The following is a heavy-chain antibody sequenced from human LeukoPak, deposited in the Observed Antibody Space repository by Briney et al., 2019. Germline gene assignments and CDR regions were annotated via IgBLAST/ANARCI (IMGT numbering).Heavy chain of an antibody. Sequence: SETLSLTCAVYGGSFSGYYWSWIRQPPGKGLEWIGYIYYSGSTNYNPSLKSRVTISVDTSKNQFSLKLSSVTAADTAVYYCARTRYYYNSRSYGAPYYFDYWGQGTLVTVSS. CDR2: IYYSGST. D-gene: IGHD3-10*01. CDR1: GGSFSGYY. V-gene: IGHV4-59*08. CDR3: ARTRYYYNSRSYGAPYYFDY. J-gene: IGHJ4*02.